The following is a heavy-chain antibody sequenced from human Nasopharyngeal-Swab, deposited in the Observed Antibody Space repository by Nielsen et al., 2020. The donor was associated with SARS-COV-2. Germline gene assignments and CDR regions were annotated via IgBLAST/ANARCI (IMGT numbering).Heavy chain of an antibody. CDR2: ITWNSGT. CDR3: TKGRADYSNPSFDN. J-gene: IGHJ4*02. Sequence: SLKISCVASGYSFRTYGMGWVRQAPGKGLEWVSGITWNSGTGYTDSVKGRFTISRDNARNSLYLQMNSLRADDTALYYCTKGRADYSNPSFDNWGQGTLVTVSS. V-gene: IGHV3-9*01. D-gene: IGHD4-11*01. CDR1: GYSFRTYG.